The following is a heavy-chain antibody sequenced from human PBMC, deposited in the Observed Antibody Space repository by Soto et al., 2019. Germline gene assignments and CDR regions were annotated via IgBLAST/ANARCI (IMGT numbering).Heavy chain of an antibody. J-gene: IGHJ4*02. V-gene: IGHV4-59*01. D-gene: IGHD6-19*01. Sequence: SETLSLTCTVSGGSISSYYWSWIRQPPGKGLEWIGYIYYSGSTNYNPSLKSRVTISVDTSKNQFSLKLSSVTAADTAVYYCARGPGFSGQWLVPVDYWGQGTLVTVSS. CDR1: GGSISSYY. CDR3: ARGPGFSGQWLVPVDY. CDR2: IYYSGST.